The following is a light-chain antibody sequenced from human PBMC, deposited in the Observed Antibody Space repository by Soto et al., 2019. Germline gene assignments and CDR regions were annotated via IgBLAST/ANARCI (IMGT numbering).Light chain of an antibody. CDR3: QQYNNWPPGT. J-gene: IGKJ2*01. CDR1: QSVSSN. Sequence: EIVMTQSPATLSVSLGERATLSCRASQSVSSNLAWYQQKPGQAPRLLIYGASARATGIPARFSGSGSGTEFTLTISSLQSADFAIYYCQQYNNWPPGTFGQGTKLEIK. CDR2: GAS. V-gene: IGKV3-15*01.